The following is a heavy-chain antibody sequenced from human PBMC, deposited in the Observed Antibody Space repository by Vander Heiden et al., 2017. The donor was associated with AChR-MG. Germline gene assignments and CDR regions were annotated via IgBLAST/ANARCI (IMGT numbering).Heavy chain of an antibody. CDR3: ARGIGSSWYEYYYGMDV. CDR2: INHSGST. J-gene: IGHJ6*02. D-gene: IGHD6-13*01. V-gene: IGHV4-34*01. Sequence: QVQLQQWGAGLLKPSETLSLTCAVYRASFSGYYWSWSRQRPGKGLEGIGEINHSGSTNYNPSLKSRVTISVDTSKNQFSLKLSSVTAADTAVYYCARGIGSSWYEYYYGMDVWGQGTTVTVSS. CDR1: RASFSGYY.